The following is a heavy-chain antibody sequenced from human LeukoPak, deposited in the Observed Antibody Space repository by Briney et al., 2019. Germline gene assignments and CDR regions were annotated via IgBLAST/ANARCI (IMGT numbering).Heavy chain of an antibody. CDR2: INENGYS. Sequence: SETLSLTCAVYGGSFSDYYWTWIRQPPGKGLEWIGEINENGYSNYNPSLKSRVIMLKDTSRNQFSLNLKSVTAADTAVYFCARRGSAGGRCFDAWGQGILVTVSS. CDR3: ARRGSAGGRCFDA. J-gene: IGHJ4*02. D-gene: IGHD6-13*01. V-gene: IGHV4-34*01. CDR1: GGSFSDYY.